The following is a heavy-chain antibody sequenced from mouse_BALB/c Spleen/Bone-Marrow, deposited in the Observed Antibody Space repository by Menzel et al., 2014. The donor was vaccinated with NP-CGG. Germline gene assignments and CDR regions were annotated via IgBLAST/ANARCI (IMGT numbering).Heavy chain of an antibody. J-gene: IGHJ2*01. CDR2: ISSGSSTI. D-gene: IGHD1-1*01. CDR3: ARSGSSSGYFDY. CDR1: GFTFSSFA. V-gene: IGHV5-17*02. Sequence: EVMLVESGGGLVQPGGSRKLSCAASGFTFSSFAMHWVRQAPEKGLEWVAYISSGSSTIYHADTVMGRFTISRDNPKNTLFLQMTSLRSEDTAMYYCARSGSSSGYFDYWGQGTTLTVSS.